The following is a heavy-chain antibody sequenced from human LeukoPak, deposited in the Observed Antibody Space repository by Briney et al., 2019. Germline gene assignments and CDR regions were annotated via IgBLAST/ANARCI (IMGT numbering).Heavy chain of an antibody. Sequence: SVKVSCKASGGTFSSYAISWVRQAPGQALEWMGWITPFNGNTNYAQKFQDRVTITRDRSMSTAYMELSSLRSEDTAMYYCASSVSRDGYNRFDIWGQGTMVTVSS. J-gene: IGHJ3*02. CDR2: ITPFNGNT. V-gene: IGHV1-45*02. CDR1: GGTFSSYA. D-gene: IGHD5-24*01. CDR3: ASSVSRDGYNRFDI.